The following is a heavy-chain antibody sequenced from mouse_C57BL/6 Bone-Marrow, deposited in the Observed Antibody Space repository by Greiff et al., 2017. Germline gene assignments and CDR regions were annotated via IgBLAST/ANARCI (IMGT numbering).Heavy chain of an antibody. CDR2: IDPSDSYT. CDR3: ARPSRYPLYAMDY. Sequence: VQLQQPGAELVMPGASVKLSCKASGYTFTSYWMHWVKQRPGQGLEWIGEIDPSDSYTTYNQKFKGKSTLTVDKSSSTAYMQLSSLTSEDSAVYYCARPSRYPLYAMDYWGQGTSVTVSS. J-gene: IGHJ4*01. D-gene: IGHD5-1-1*01. CDR1: GYTFTSYW. V-gene: IGHV1-69*01.